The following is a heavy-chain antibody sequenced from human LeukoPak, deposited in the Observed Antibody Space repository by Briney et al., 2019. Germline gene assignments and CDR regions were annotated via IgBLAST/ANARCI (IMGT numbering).Heavy chain of an antibody. CDR1: GYTFTGYY. CDR2: INPNSGGT. V-gene: IGHV1-2*02. D-gene: IGHD5-18*01. J-gene: IGHJ6*03. CDR3: ARHIRGYSYVQRYYYYYMDV. Sequence: GASVKVSCKASGYTFTGYYMHWVRQAPGQGLEWMGWINPNSGGTNYAQKFQGRVTMTRDTSISTAYMELSRLRSDDTAVYYCARHIRGYSYVQRYYYYYMDVWGKGTTVTISS.